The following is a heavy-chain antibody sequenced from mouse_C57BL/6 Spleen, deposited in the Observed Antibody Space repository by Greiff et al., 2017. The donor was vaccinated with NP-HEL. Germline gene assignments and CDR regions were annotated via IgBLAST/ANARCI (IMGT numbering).Heavy chain of an antibody. V-gene: IGHV3-8*01. CDR3: ARSQLTVYFDY. D-gene: IGHD4-1*01. Sequence: VQLQQSGPGLAKPSQTLSLTCSVTGYSITSDYWNWLRKFPGNKLEYMGYISYSGSTYYNPSLKSRISITRDTSKNQYYLQLNSVTTEDTATYYCARSQLTVYFDYWGQGTTLTVSS. CDR2: ISYSGST. J-gene: IGHJ2*01. CDR1: GYSITSDY.